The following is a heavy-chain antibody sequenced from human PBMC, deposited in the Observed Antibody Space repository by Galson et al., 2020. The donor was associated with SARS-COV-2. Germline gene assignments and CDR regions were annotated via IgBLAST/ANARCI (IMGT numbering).Heavy chain of an antibody. Sequence: GESLKISCAASGFTFSSYSMNWVRQAPGKRLEWVSSISSSSSYIYYADSVKGLFTISRDNAKNSLYLQMNSLRAEDTAVYYCARDPGDPMGRIDYWGQGTLVTVSS. V-gene: IGHV3-21*01. CDR1: GFTFSSYS. CDR3: ARDPGDPMGRIDY. D-gene: IGHD3-10*01. J-gene: IGHJ4*02. CDR2: ISSSSSYI.